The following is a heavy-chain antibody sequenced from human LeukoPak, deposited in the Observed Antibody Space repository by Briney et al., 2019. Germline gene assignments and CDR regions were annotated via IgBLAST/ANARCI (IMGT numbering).Heavy chain of an antibody. CDR1: GFTFSSYA. CDR3: ARVEGLRLGELSFNY. V-gene: IGHV3-30*04. J-gene: IGHJ4*02. Sequence: PGGSLRLSCAASGFTFSSYAMHWVRQAPGKGLEWVAVTSYDGNNKYADSVKGRFSISTDNSKNSLYLQMNSLRAEDTAVYYCARVEGLRLGELSFNYWGQGTLVTVSS. CDR2: TSYDGNNK. D-gene: IGHD3-16*02.